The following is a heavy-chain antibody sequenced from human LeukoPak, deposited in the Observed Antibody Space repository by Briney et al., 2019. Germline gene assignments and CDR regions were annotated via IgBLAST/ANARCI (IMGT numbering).Heavy chain of an antibody. D-gene: IGHD3-22*01. CDR2: ISGSGGST. Sequence: GGSLRLSCAASGFTFSSYAMSWVRQAPGEGLEWLSAISGSGGSTYYADSVKGRFTISRDNSKNTLYLQMNSLRAEDTAVYYCAKDPHAYYYDSSGSTDYWGQGTLVTVSS. J-gene: IGHJ4*02. CDR1: GFTFSSYA. V-gene: IGHV3-23*01. CDR3: AKDPHAYYYDSSGSTDY.